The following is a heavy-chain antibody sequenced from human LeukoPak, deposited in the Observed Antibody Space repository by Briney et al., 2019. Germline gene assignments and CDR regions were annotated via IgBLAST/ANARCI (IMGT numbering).Heavy chain of an antibody. V-gene: IGHV4-59*01. Sequence: SETLSLTCTVSGGSISSYYWSWIRQPPGKGLEWIGYIYYSGNTKYNPSLKSRVTISVDTSKNQSSLKLSSVTAADTAVYYCARSHMFSSGWWEYYFDYWGQGTLVTVSS. CDR1: GGSISSYY. J-gene: IGHJ4*02. CDR3: ARSHMFSSGWWEYYFDY. CDR2: IYYSGNT. D-gene: IGHD6-19*01.